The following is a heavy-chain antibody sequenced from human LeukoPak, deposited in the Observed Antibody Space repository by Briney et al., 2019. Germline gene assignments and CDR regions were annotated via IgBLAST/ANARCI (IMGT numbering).Heavy chain of an antibody. CDR2: IFYSGST. CDR1: GGSITNSGYY. CDR3: ARHIGDGFAAD. D-gene: IGHD5-24*01. V-gene: IGHV4-39*01. Sequence: SETLSLTCSVSGGSITNSGYYWGWIRQPPGKGLEWIGSIFYSGSTHYNPPLRSRVTISVDTSKNQFSLMLSSVTAADTAVYYCARHIGDGFAADWGQGARVTVSS. J-gene: IGHJ4*02.